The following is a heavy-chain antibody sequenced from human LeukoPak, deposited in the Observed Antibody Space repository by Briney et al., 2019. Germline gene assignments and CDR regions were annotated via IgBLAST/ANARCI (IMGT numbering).Heavy chain of an antibody. Sequence: GGSLRLSCAASGFTFSSYAMSWVRQAPEKGLEWVSAISGSGGSTYYADSVKGRFTISRDNSKNTLYLQMNSLRAEDTAVYYCATSGYDEYSFDYWGQGTLVTVSS. CDR2: ISGSGGST. V-gene: IGHV3-23*01. CDR3: ATSGYDEYSFDY. D-gene: IGHD5-12*01. CDR1: GFTFSSYA. J-gene: IGHJ4*02.